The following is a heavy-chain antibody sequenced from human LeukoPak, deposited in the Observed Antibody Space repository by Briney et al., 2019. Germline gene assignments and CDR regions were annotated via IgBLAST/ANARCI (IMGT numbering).Heavy chain of an antibody. V-gene: IGHV3-23*01. CDR1: GFTFSSYG. J-gene: IGHJ4*02. CDR2: IGGSGTRT. CDR3: AKDLGYDILTGPGL. Sequence: GGTLRLSCAASGFTFSSYGMNWVRQAPGKGLEWVSGIGGSGTRTYYADSVKGRFTISRDNSKNTLYLQMNSLRAEDTAVYYCAKDLGYDILTGPGLWGQGTLVTVSS. D-gene: IGHD3-9*01.